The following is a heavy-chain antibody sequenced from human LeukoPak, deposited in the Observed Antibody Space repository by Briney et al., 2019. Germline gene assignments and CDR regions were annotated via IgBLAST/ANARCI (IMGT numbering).Heavy chain of an antibody. J-gene: IGHJ4*02. CDR3: ARLLGSGWYLDY. CDR1: GGSISSSSYY. Sequence: SETLSLTCIVSGGSISSSSYYWGWIRQPPGKGLEWIGSIYYSGSTYYNPSLKSRVTISVDTSKNQFSLKLSSVTAADTAVYYCARLLGSGWYLDYWGQGTLVTASS. CDR2: IYYSGST. D-gene: IGHD6-19*01. V-gene: IGHV4-39*01.